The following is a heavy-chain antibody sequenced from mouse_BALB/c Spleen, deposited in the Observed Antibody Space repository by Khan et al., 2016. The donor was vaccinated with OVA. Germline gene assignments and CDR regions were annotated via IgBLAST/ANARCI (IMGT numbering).Heavy chain of an antibody. V-gene: IGHV2-6-5*01. J-gene: IGHJ4*01. CDR2: IWGGGST. CDR1: GFSLSDYG. Sequence: QVQLKQSGPGLVAPSQNLSITCTVSGFSLSDYGVSWIRQTPGKGLEWLGVIWGGGSTYYNSALRSRLSISKDNSKSQVFLKMTSLQSDDSAIVYYVRGVWAHYYSLDYWGQGTSVTVSS. CDR3: VRGVWAHYYSLDY.